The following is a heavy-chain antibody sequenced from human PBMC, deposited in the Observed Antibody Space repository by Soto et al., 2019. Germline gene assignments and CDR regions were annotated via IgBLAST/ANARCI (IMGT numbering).Heavy chain of an antibody. J-gene: IGHJ3*02. V-gene: IGHV4-34*01. CDR1: GGSFSGYY. D-gene: IGHD2-15*01. Sequence: SETLSLTCAVYGGSFSGYYWSWIRQPPGKGLEWIGEINHSGSTNYNPSLKSRVTISVDTSKNQFSLKLSSVTAADTAVYYCARGRGYCSGGSCPLDNSLNAFDIWGQGTMVTVSS. CDR2: INHSGST. CDR3: ARGRGYCSGGSCPLDNSLNAFDI.